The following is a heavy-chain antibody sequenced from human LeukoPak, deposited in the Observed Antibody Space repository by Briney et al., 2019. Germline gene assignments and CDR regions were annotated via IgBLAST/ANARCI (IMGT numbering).Heavy chain of an antibody. CDR3: AKGSSSSRPYYFDY. Sequence: GSLRLSCAASGFTFNNYAMSWVRQAPGKGLEWVSAVSGSSTYYADSVKGRFTISTDNSKNTLYLQMNSLRAEDTAVYYCAKGSSSSRPYYFDYWGQGTLVTVSS. CDR2: VSGSST. J-gene: IGHJ4*02. V-gene: IGHV3-23*01. CDR1: GFTFNNYA. D-gene: IGHD6-6*01.